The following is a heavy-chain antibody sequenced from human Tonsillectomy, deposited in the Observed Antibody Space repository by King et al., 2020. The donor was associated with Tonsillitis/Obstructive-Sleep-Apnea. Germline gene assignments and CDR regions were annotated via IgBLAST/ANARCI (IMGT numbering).Heavy chain of an antibody. V-gene: IGHV3-21*01. D-gene: IGHD3-22*01. CDR2: ISSSSSYI. CDR3: AIDLKQYYYDSSVGGDDAFDI. Sequence: VQLVESGGGLVKPGGSLRLSCAASGFTFSSYSMNWVRQAPGKGLEWVSSISSSSSYIYYADSVKGRFTISTDNAKNSLYLKMNSLRAEDTAVYYCAIDLKQYYYDSSVGGDDAFDIWGQGTMVTVSS. CDR1: GFTFSSYS. J-gene: IGHJ3*02.